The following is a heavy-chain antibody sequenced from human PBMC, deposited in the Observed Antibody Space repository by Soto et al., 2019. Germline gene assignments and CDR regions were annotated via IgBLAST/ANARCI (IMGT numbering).Heavy chain of an antibody. CDR1: GFTFSSYA. V-gene: IGHV3-23*01. CDR3: AKDSAYYYYGMDV. D-gene: IGHD3-10*01. J-gene: IGHJ6*02. Sequence: GGSLRLSCAASGFTFSSYAMSWVRQAPGKGLEWVSAISGSGGNTYYADSVKGRFTISRDNSKNTLYLQMNSLRAEDTAVYYCAKDSAYYYYGMDVWGQGTTVTVSS. CDR2: ISGSGGNT.